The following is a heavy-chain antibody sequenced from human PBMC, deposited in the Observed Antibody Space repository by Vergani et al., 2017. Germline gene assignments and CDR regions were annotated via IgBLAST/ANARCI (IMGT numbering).Heavy chain of an antibody. V-gene: IGHV1-8*01. J-gene: IGHJ5*02. CDR3: ARDYSNNNYFDP. CDR2: MSPDSGNR. CDR1: GYSFTSHG. D-gene: IGHD4-11*01. Sequence: QVQLVQSGAEVKKPGASVKVSCEASGYSFTSHGIYWVRQAPGQGLEWMGWMSPDSGNRGFAQNCQGRISMTRNTSINTAYMELSSLTSEDTAIYYCARDYSNNNYFDPWGQGTLVTVSS.